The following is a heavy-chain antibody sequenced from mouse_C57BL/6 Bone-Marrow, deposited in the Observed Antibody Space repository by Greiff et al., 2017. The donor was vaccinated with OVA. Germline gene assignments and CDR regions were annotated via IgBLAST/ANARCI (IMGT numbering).Heavy chain of an antibody. V-gene: IGHV1-81*01. Sequence: QVQLQQSGAELARPGASVKLSCKASGYTFTSYGISWVKQRTGQGLEWIGEIYPRSGNTYYNEKFKGKATLTADKSSSTAYMELRSLTSEDSAVYFGARWPGDGSSHWYFDVWGTGTTVTVSS. CDR1: GYTFTSYG. D-gene: IGHD1-1*01. CDR2: IYPRSGNT. CDR3: ARWPGDGSSHWYFDV. J-gene: IGHJ1*03.